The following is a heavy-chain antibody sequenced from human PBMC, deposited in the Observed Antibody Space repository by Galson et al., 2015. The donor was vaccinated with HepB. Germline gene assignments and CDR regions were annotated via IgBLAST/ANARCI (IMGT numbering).Heavy chain of an antibody. CDR2: ISGNSADI. V-gene: IGHV3-11*05. CDR3: SRGPRRLDF. Sequence: SLRLSCAASGFSFSGSYMSWVRQTPEEGLEWIAYISGNSADIQYKDSVKGRFTISRDNARSSLFLQMNSLRAGDTAIYYCSRGPRRLDFWGQGALVTVSS. J-gene: IGHJ4*02. CDR1: GFSFSGSY.